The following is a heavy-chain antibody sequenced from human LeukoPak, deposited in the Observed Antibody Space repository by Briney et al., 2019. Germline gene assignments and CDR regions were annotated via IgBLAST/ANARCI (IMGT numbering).Heavy chain of an antibody. J-gene: IGHJ4*02. CDR1: GFTVSSYV. Sequence: GGSLRLSCAVSGFTVSSYVMHWVRQAPGEGLVWVSRINHDGSDISYADSVKGRSTISRDNSKNTLYLQMNSLRAEDTAVYYCAKWAVSGRGFDYWGQGTLVTVSS. CDR2: INHDGSDI. D-gene: IGHD6-19*01. CDR3: AKWAVSGRGFDY. V-gene: IGHV3-74*01.